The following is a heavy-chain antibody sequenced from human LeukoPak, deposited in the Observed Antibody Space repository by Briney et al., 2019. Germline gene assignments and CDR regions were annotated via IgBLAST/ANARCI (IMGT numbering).Heavy chain of an antibody. CDR2: ISNDGTNK. CDR1: GFTFSRFG. J-gene: IGHJ5*02. Sequence: GGSLRLSCAASGFTFSRFGMHWVRQAPGKGLEWVAVISNDGTNKYYADSVKGRFTISRDNSKNTLYLQMNSLRAEDTAVYYCAKLADQDIVVVVAATWGQGTLVTVSS. V-gene: IGHV3-30*18. D-gene: IGHD2-15*01. CDR3: AKLADQDIVVVVAAT.